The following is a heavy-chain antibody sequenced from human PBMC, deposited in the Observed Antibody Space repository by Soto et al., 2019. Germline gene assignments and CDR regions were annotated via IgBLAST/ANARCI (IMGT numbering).Heavy chain of an antibody. J-gene: IGHJ3*02. CDR2: ISGSGGST. V-gene: IGHV3-23*01. Sequence: PGGSLRLSCGASVFTFSSYAMIWVRQAPGKGLEWVSAISGSGGSTYYADSVKGRFTISRDNSKNTLYLQMNSLRAEDTAVYYCAKDFYYYDSSGYFLSAPFDIWGQGTMVTVSS. CDR3: AKDFYYYDSSGYFLSAPFDI. D-gene: IGHD3-22*01. CDR1: VFTFSSYA.